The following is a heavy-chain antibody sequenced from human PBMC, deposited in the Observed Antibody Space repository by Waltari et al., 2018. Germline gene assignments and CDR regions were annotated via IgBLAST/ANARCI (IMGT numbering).Heavy chain of an antibody. V-gene: IGHV3-48*04. CDR3: ATSSWGY. CDR2: ISSSSTI. Sequence: EVQLVESGGGLVQPGGSLRLSCAASGFTFSSYSMNWVRQAPGKGLEWVSYISSSSTIYYADSVKGRFTISRDNAKNSLYLQMNSLRAEDTAVYYCATSSWGYWGQGTLVTVSS. CDR1: GFTFSSYS. D-gene: IGHD6-6*01. J-gene: IGHJ4*02.